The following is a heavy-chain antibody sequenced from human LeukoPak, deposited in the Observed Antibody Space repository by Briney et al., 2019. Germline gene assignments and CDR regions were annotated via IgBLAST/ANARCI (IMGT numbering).Heavy chain of an antibody. CDR1: GGSISSGDYY. CDR3: ARVISWGLLRDWFDP. D-gene: IGHD1-26*01. V-gene: IGHV4-30-4*08. CDR2: IYYSGST. Sequence: SQTLSLTCTVSGGSISSGDYYWSWIRQPPGKGLEWIGYIYYSGSTYYNPSLKSRVTISVDTSKNQFSLKLSSVTAADTAVYYCARVISWGLLRDWFDPWGQGTLVTVSS. J-gene: IGHJ5*02.